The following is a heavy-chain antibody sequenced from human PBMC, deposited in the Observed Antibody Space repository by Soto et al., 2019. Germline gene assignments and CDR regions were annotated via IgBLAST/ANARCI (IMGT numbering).Heavy chain of an antibody. CDR3: ARDRQLVLPLYDYYYGMDV. CDR2: TYYRSKWYN. Sequence: SQTLSLPCAISGDSVSSNSSACNFIRQSPSRGLELLGRTYYRSKWYNDYAVSVKSRITINPDTSKNQFSLQLNSVTPEDTAVYYCARDRQLVLPLYDYYYGMDVWGQGTTVTVSS. J-gene: IGHJ6*02. V-gene: IGHV6-1*01. CDR1: GDSVSSNSSA. D-gene: IGHD6-6*01.